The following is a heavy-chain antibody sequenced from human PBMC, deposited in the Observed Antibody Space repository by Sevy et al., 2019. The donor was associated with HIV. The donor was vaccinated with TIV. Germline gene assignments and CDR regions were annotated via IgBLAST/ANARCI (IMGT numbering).Heavy chain of an antibody. CDR3: ARSVYGSGTYLNDY. V-gene: IGHV1-2*02. CDR2: INPNGGGW. D-gene: IGHD3-10*01. Sequence: ASVKVSCKASGYYFTGYYVHWVRQAPGQGLEWMGWINPNGGGWNIGQKFHGRVTMSRDTSITTAYMELTRLKSNDTGVYFCARSVYGSGTYLNDYWGQGTLVTVSS. CDR1: GYYFTGYY. J-gene: IGHJ4*02.